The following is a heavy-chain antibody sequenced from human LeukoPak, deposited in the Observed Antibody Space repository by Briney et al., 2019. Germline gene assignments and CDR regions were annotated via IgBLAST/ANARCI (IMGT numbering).Heavy chain of an antibody. D-gene: IGHD2-8*02. CDR2: INSNGGTK. J-gene: IGHJ4*02. V-gene: IGHV3-64*02. CDR1: GFSFSTHG. Sequence: PGGSLRLSCAASGFSFSTHGIHWVRQAPGMGLEYVSAINSNGGTKYYADSVKGRFTISRDNYQNTVYLQMDSLRAEDMAVYYCARSYCTVNSCYHSFGYWGQGTLVSVSS. CDR3: ARSYCTVNSCYHSFGY.